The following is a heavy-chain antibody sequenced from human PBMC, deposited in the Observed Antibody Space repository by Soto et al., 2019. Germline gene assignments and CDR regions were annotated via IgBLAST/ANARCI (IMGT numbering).Heavy chain of an antibody. CDR3: ARDHWSIAVAGTGFDP. J-gene: IGHJ5*02. Sequence: PSETLSLTCTVSGGSISSGDYYWSWIHQPPGKGLEWIGYIYYSGSTYYNPSLKSRVTISVDTSKNQFSLKLSSVTAADTAVYYCARDHWSIAVAGTGFDPWGQGTLVTVSS. D-gene: IGHD6-19*01. V-gene: IGHV4-30-4*02. CDR2: IYYSGST. CDR1: GGSISSGDYY.